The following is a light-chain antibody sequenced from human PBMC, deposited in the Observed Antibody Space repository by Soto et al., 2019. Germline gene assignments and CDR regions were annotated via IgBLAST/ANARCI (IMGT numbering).Light chain of an antibody. Sequence: DIQMTPSPSSLSASLGDRITITCRTSQSFRNYLTWYQHKPGKAPKLLIYSATVLQSGVPSRFSGSGSGTDFTLTISRLQPEDSETYYCQQTYTIPWTFGQGTKVDIK. CDR2: SAT. J-gene: IGKJ1*01. CDR3: QQTYTIPWT. V-gene: IGKV1-39*01. CDR1: QSFRNY.